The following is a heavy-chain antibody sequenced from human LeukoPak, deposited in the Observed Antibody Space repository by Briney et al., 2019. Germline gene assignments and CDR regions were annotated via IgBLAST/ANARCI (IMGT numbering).Heavy chain of an antibody. CDR2: INHSGST. V-gene: IGHV4-34*01. D-gene: IGHD6-19*01. CDR1: GGSFSGYY. J-gene: IGHJ3*02. Sequence: SETLSLTCAVYGGSFSGYYWSWIRQPPGKGLEWIGEINHSGSTNYNPSLKSRVTISVDTSKNQFSLKLSSVTAADTAVYYCARHLGYSSGWDDAFDIWGQGTMVTVSS. CDR3: ARHLGYSSGWDDAFDI.